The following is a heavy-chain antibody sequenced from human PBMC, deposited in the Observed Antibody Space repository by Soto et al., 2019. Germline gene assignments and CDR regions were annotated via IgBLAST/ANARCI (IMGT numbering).Heavy chain of an antibody. D-gene: IGHD5-18*01. CDR1: GGTFSSYA. Sequence: SVKVSCKASGGTFSSYAISWVRQAPGRGLEWMGGIIPIFGTANYAQKFQGRVTITADKSTSTAYMELSSLRTEDTAVYYCARAVWWGVDTAMITSFEYWGQGTLVTVSS. CDR3: ARAVWWGVDTAMITSFEY. V-gene: IGHV1-69*06. CDR2: IIPIFGTA. J-gene: IGHJ4*02.